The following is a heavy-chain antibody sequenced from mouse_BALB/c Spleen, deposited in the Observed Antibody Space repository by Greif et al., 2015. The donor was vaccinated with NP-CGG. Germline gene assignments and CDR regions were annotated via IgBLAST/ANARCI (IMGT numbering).Heavy chain of an antibody. CDR1: GFTFSSFG. J-gene: IGHJ2*01. CDR3: ARSGTTATGGDY. D-gene: IGHD1-2*01. V-gene: IGHV5-17*02. Sequence: EVKLMESGGGLVQPGGSRKLSCAASGFTFSSFGMHWVRQAPEKGLEWVAYISSGSSTIYYADTVKGRFTISRDNPKNTLFLQMTSLRSEDTAMYYCARSGTTATGGDYWGQGTTLTVSS. CDR2: ISSGSSTI.